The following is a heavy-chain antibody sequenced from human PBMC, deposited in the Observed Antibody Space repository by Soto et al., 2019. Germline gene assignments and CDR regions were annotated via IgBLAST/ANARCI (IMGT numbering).Heavy chain of an antibody. CDR3: ASEYYYDSSRYEEYFQH. D-gene: IGHD3-22*01. Sequence: ASVKVSCKASGYSFTDYGIHWVRQAPGQGLEWMGWISTYNGNTNYAQKLQGRVTMTTDTSTSTAHMELRSLRSDDTAVYYCASEYYYDSSRYEEYFQHWGQGTLVTVSS. V-gene: IGHV1-18*01. J-gene: IGHJ1*01. CDR1: GYSFTDYG. CDR2: ISTYNGNT.